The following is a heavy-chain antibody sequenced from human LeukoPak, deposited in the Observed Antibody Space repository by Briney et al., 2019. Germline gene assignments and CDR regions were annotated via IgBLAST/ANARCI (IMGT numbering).Heavy chain of an antibody. D-gene: IGHD1-7*01. CDR3: ARDQDWNYAFDI. Sequence: ASVKVSCKASGYTLTSYFIHWVRQAPGQGLEWMGIINPSGGSTSYARQFQGRVTMTRDTSTSTVYMELSSLRSEDTAVYYCARDQDWNYAFDIWGQGTMVTVSS. CDR2: INPSGGST. J-gene: IGHJ3*02. V-gene: IGHV1-46*01. CDR1: GYTLTSYF.